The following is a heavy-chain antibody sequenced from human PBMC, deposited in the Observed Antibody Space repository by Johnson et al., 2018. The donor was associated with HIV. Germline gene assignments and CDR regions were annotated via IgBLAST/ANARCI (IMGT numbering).Heavy chain of an antibody. D-gene: IGHD6-13*01. J-gene: IGHJ3*02. CDR3: AKARGYGSSWYLGYDAFDI. Sequence: VQLVESVGGLVQPGRSLRLSCAASGFIIDDYAMHWVRQAPGKGLEWVPGISWNSGSIGYADSVKGRFTIPRDNAKNSLYLQMNSLLAEDTALYYCAKARGYGSSWYLGYDAFDICVQGSMVTVSS. CDR1: GFIIDDYA. V-gene: IGHV3-9*01. CDR2: ISWNSGSI.